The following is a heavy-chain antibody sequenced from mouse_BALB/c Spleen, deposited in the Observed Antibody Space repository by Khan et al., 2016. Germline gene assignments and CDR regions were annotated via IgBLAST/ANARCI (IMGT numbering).Heavy chain of an antibody. V-gene: IGHV4-1*02. CDR3: ARRAIGYYGAWLVY. CDR1: GFDFSRYW. D-gene: IGHD1-2*01. Sequence: EVQLLESGGGLVQPGGSLKLSCAASGFDFSRYWMSWVRQAPGKGLEWIGEINPDSSTINYTPSLKDKLIISRDNAKNTLYLQVSKVRSEDTALYYCARRAIGYYGAWLVYWGQGTLVTVSA. J-gene: IGHJ3*01. CDR2: INPDSSTI.